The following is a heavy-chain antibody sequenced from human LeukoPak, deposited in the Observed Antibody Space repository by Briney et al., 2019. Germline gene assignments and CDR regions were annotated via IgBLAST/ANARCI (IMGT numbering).Heavy chain of an antibody. J-gene: IGHJ6*02. V-gene: IGHV3-23*01. CDR3: ARDRWELTKNYYGMDV. CDR1: GFTFSSYA. CDR2: ISGSGGST. Sequence: PGGSLRLSCAASGFTFSSYAMSWVRQAPGKGLEWVSAISGSGGSTYYADSVKGRFTISRDNSKNTLYLQMNSLRAEDTAVYYCARDRWELTKNYYGMDVWGQGTTVTVSS. D-gene: IGHD1-26*01.